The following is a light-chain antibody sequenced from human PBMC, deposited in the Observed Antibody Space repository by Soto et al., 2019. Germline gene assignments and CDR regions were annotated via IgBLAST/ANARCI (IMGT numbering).Light chain of an antibody. V-gene: IGKV3-11*01. Sequence: EVVVTQSPATLSVSPGERATLSCRASQSVGSYLAWYQQQPGQAPRPLINDASHRAAGIPARFSGSGSGTDFTLTISNLETEDFAVYYCKQRSNWPPTFGQGTRLEIK. CDR3: KQRSNWPPT. CDR2: DAS. CDR1: QSVGSY. J-gene: IGKJ5*01.